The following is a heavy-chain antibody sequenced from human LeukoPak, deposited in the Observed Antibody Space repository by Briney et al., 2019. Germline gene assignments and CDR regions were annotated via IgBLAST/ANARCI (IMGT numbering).Heavy chain of an antibody. CDR3: AKCLRSLDYYYYMDV. D-gene: IGHD3-16*01. Sequence: PGGSLRLSCAASGFTFSTYGMHWVRQAPGKGLEWVTFIRYDGSNKYYADSVKGRFTISRDKSKSTLYLQMNSLRAEDTAVYYCAKCLRSLDYYYYMDVWGKGTTVTVSS. J-gene: IGHJ6*03. CDR1: GFTFSTYG. CDR2: IRYDGSNK. V-gene: IGHV3-30*02.